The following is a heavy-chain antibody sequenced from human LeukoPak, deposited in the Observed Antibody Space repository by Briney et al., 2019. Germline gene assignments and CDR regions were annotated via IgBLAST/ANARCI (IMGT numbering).Heavy chain of an antibody. J-gene: IGHJ4*02. Sequence: ASVKVSCKASGYTFTSYAMHWVRQVPGQRLEWMGWINAGNGNTKYSQEFQGRVTITRDTSASTAYMELSSLRSEDMAVYYCARDSPYCSGGSCLPDYWGQGTLVTVSS. V-gene: IGHV1-3*03. D-gene: IGHD2-15*01. CDR1: GYTFTSYA. CDR2: INAGNGNT. CDR3: ARDSPYCSGGSCLPDY.